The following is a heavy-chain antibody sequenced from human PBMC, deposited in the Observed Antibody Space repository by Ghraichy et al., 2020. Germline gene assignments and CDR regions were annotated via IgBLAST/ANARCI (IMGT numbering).Heavy chain of an antibody. CDR2: MSGSGDNA. D-gene: IGHD3-22*01. Sequence: GGSLRLSCAASGFTFRSYATGWVRQAPGKGLEWVSTMSGSGDNAFYADSVNGRFTISRDNLKNTLYLQMNSLSAEDTAVYYCAKHFGSSGYQHAFDILGQGTMVSVSS. CDR1: GFTFRSYA. J-gene: IGHJ3*02. CDR3: AKHFGSSGYQHAFDI. V-gene: IGHV3-23*01.